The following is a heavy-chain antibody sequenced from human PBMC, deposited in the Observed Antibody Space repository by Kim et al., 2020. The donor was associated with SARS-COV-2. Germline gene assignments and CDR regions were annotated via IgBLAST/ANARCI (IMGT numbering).Heavy chain of an antibody. CDR2: INHSGST. V-gene: IGHV4-34*01. CDR3: ARVVVAATNYNWFDP. J-gene: IGHJ5*02. CDR1: GGSFSGYY. D-gene: IGHD2-15*01. Sequence: SETLSLTCAVYGGSFSGYYWSWIRQPPGKGLEWIGVINHSGSTNYNPSLKSRVTISVDTSKNQFSLKLSSVTAADTAVYYCARVVVAATNYNWFDPWGQGTLVTVSS.